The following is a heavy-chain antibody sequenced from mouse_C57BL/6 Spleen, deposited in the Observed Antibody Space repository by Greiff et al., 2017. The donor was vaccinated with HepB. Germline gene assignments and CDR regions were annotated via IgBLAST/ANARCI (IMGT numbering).Heavy chain of an antibody. CDR3: ARHEDDYYGSSSYWYFDV. Sequence: QVQLQQSGAELVKPGASVKLSCKASGYTFTEYTIHWVKQRSGQGLEWIGWFYPGSGSIKYNEKFKDKATLTADKSSSTVYMELSRLTSEDSAVYFCARHEDDYYGSSSYWYFDVWGTGTTVTVSS. J-gene: IGHJ1*03. V-gene: IGHV1-62-2*01. CDR1: GYTFTEYT. D-gene: IGHD1-1*01. CDR2: FYPGSGSI.